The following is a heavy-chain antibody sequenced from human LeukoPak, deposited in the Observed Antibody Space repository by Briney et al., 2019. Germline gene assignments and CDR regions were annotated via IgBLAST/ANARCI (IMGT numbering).Heavy chain of an antibody. CDR2: IYHSGST. CDR1: GASVSSSSYS. Sequence: PETLSLTCTVSGASVSSSSYSWSWIRQPPGKGLEWIGYIYHSGSTIYNPSLKRRLTISLDTSKNQVSLNLRSVTTADAAVYYCTSDYGSGSYRFDYWGQGTLVSVFS. J-gene: IGHJ4*02. V-gene: IGHV4-61*01. CDR3: TSDYGSGSYRFDY. D-gene: IGHD3-10*01.